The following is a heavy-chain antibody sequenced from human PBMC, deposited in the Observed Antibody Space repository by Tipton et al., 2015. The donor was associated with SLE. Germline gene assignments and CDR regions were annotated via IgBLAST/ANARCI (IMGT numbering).Heavy chain of an antibody. D-gene: IGHD6-13*01. Sequence: TLSLTCTVSGGSISSYRWSWIRQPPGKGLEWIGYVYYSGSTNYNPSLKSRVTMSIDTSKNQFSLKLRSVTAADTAVYYCARHRMMDSSSWAYYCDYWGQGTLVTVSS. J-gene: IGHJ4*02. V-gene: IGHV4-59*08. CDR2: VYYSGST. CDR3: ARHRMMDSSSWAYYCDY. CDR1: GGSISSYR.